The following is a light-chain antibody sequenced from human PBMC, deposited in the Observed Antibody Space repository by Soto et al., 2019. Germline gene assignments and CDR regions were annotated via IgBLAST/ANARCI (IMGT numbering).Light chain of an antibody. Sequence: EIVMTQSPVSLSVSPGEGATLSCRASQGIATSLAWYHHKPGQPPKLLIFGASIRASGVPARFSSSGSGTEFTLSITSLQSEDFGTYYCQQYDTWPPNLLTFGGGTKVEIK. J-gene: IGKJ4*01. V-gene: IGKV3D-15*01. CDR1: QGIATS. CDR2: GAS. CDR3: QQYDTWPPNLLT.